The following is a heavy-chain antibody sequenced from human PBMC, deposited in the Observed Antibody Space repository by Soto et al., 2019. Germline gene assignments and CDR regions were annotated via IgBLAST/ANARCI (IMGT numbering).Heavy chain of an antibody. Sequence: PTETLSLTFTVSDASIRRGYYYWGWIRQPPGKGLEWLGSVYYNGGTYANPSLKSRVTISVDTSKNQFSLKLTSVTAADTAVYFGARHMRRQLDDFYSWGQGVLVTVSS. J-gene: IGHJ4*02. CDR3: ARHMRRQLDDFYS. D-gene: IGHD3-16*01. CDR2: VYYNGGT. CDR1: DASIRRGYYY. V-gene: IGHV4-39*01.